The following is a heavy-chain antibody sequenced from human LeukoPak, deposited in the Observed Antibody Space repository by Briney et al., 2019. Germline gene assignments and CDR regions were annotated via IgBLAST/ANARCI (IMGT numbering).Heavy chain of an antibody. Sequence: AASVKVSCKVSGYTLTELSMHWVRQAPGKGLEWMGGFDPEDGETIYAQKFQGRVTMTEDTSTDTAYMELSSLRSEDTAVYYCATEGGCSGGSCENYYYYGMDVWGQGTTVTVSS. CDR2: FDPEDGET. D-gene: IGHD2-15*01. V-gene: IGHV1-24*01. CDR1: GYTLTELS. CDR3: ATEGGCSGGSCENYYYYGMDV. J-gene: IGHJ6*02.